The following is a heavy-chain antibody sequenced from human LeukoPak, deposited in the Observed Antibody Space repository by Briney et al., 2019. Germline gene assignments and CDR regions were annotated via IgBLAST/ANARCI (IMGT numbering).Heavy chain of an antibody. Sequence: GGSLRLSCAASGFTFSSYAMHWVRQAPGKGLEWVAVISYDGSNKYYADSVKGRFTISSDNSKNTLYLQMNSLRAEDTAVYYCARDFKQQLANFDYWGQGTLVTVSS. D-gene: IGHD6-13*01. J-gene: IGHJ4*02. CDR1: GFTFSSYA. CDR3: ARDFKQQLANFDY. CDR2: ISYDGSNK. V-gene: IGHV3-30*04.